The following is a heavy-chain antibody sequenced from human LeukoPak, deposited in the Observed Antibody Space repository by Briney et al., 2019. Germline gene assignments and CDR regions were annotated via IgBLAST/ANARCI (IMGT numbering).Heavy chain of an antibody. CDR2: IYYSGST. V-gene: IGHV4-30-4*01. CDR3: ARGGSRLTTAGDLDY. J-gene: IGHJ4*02. CDR1: GGSISSGGYY. Sequence: SETLSLTCTVSGGSISSGGYYWSWIRQPPGKGLEWIGYIYYSGSTYYNPSLKSRVTISVDTSRNQFSLKLSSVTAADTAVYYCARGGSRLTTAGDLDYWGQGTLVTVSS. D-gene: IGHD3-16*01.